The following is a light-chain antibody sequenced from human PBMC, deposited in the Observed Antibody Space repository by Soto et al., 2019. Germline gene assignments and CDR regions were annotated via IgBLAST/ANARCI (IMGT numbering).Light chain of an antibody. CDR3: QQSFTTPWT. CDR1: ESIRNE. Sequence: DIQMTQSPSSLSASLGDRVTITCRPSESIRNELNWFQQRPWKAPRLLIYDTFTLQSGVPSRFSGSVSGTEFSLTISSLQAGDSAIYYCQQSFTTPWTFGQGTKVEI. V-gene: IGKV1-39*01. CDR2: DTF. J-gene: IGKJ1*01.